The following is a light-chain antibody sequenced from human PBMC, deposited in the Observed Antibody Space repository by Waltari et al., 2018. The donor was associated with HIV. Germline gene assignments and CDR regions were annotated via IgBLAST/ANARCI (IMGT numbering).Light chain of an antibody. Sequence: EIVLTQSPATLSLSPGERATLSCRASQSVSSYLAWYQQKPGQAPRLLIYDASRATGIPARFSGSGSGTDFTLTISSLEPEDFAVYYCQQRSNWPSFGQGTKLEIK. CDR1: QSVSSY. V-gene: IGKV3-11*01. CDR3: QQRSNWPS. CDR2: DAS. J-gene: IGKJ2*01.